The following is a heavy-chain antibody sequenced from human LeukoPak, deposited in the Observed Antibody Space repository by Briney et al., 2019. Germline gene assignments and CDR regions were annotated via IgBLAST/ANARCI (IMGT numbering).Heavy chain of an antibody. CDR1: GFTFSSYA. V-gene: IGHV3-64D*06. D-gene: IGHD2-21*01. Sequence: SGGSLRLSCSASGFTFSSYAMHWVRQAPGKGLEYVSAISSNGGSTYYADSVKGRFTISRDNSKNTLYLQMSSLRAEDTAVYYCVPGRWGYSIYFDYWGQGTLVTVSS. CDR2: ISSNGGST. CDR3: VPGRWGYSIYFDY. J-gene: IGHJ4*02.